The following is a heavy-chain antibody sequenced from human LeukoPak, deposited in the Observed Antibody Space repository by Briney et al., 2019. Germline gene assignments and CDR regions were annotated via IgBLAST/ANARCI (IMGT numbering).Heavy chain of an antibody. CDR2: ISGSGGST. Sequence: GGSLRLSCAASGFTFSSYAMSWVRQAPGKGLEWVSAISGSGGSTYYADSVKGRFTISRDNSKNALYLQMNSLRAEDTAVYYCAKGEAYYYDSSGPPDYWGQGTLVTVSS. J-gene: IGHJ4*02. CDR3: AKGEAYYYDSSGPPDY. D-gene: IGHD3-22*01. V-gene: IGHV3-23*01. CDR1: GFTFSSYA.